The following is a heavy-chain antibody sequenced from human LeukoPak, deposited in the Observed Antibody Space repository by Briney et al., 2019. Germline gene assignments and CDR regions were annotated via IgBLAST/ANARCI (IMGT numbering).Heavy chain of an antibody. J-gene: IGHJ3*02. CDR3: ARDYDFWSGYYKIAGSDAFDI. D-gene: IGHD3-3*01. V-gene: IGHV4-34*01. CDR1: GGSFSGYY. Sequence: SGTLSLTCAVYGGSFSGYYWSWIRQPPGKGLEWIGEINHSGSTNYNPSLKSRVTISVDTSKNQFSLKLSSVTAADTAVYYCARDYDFWSGYYKIAGSDAFDIWGQGTMVTVSS. CDR2: INHSGST.